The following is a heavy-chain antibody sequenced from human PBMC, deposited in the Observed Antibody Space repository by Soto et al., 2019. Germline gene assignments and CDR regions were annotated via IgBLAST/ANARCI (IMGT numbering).Heavy chain of an antibody. CDR1: GFTFDDYA. D-gene: IGHD6-13*01. J-gene: IGHJ4*02. CDR3: AKDLMRNSRSCYFDY. V-gene: IGHV3-9*01. Sequence: EVQLVESGGGLVQPGRSLRLSCAASGFTFDDYAMHWVRQAPGKGLEWVSGISWNSGSIGYADSVKGRFTISRDNAKNSLYLQMNSLRAEDTALYYCAKDLMRNSRSCYFDYRGQGTLVTVSS. CDR2: ISWNSGSI.